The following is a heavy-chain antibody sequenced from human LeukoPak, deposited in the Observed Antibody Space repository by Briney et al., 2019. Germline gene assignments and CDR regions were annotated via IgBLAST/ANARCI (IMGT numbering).Heavy chain of an antibody. CDR2: ISSDGSTI. D-gene: IGHD3/OR15-3a*01. Sequence: GGSLRLSCTASGFSFSRYSMNWVRQAPGKGLEWISYISSDGSTIYYADSVKGRFTITRDSAKNTLYLQMNSLRAEDTAVYYCARGTGNYYGYWGQGTLVTVSS. V-gene: IGHV3-48*04. CDR3: ARGTGNYYGY. J-gene: IGHJ4*02. CDR1: GFSFSRYS.